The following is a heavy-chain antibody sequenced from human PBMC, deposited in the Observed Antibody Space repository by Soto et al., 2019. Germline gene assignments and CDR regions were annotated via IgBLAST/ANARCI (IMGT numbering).Heavy chain of an antibody. J-gene: IGHJ4*02. CDR3: ARGKGIAARNFDY. CDR2: IIPIFGTA. D-gene: IGHD6-6*01. Sequence: SVKVFCKASGGTFSSYAISWVRQAPGQGLEWMGGIIPIFGTANYAQKFQGRVTITADKSTSTAYMELSSLRSEDTAVYYCARGKGIAARNFDYWGQGTLVTVSS. V-gene: IGHV1-69*06. CDR1: GGTFSSYA.